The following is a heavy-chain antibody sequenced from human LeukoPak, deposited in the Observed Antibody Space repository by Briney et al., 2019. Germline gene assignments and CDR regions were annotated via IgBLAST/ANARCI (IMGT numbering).Heavy chain of an antibody. J-gene: IGHJ4*02. CDR1: GYTFTGYY. Sequence: ASVKVSCKASGYTFTGYYMHWVRQAPGQGLEWMGWISPNSGGTNYAQKFQGRVTMTRDTSISTAYMELSRLRSDDTAVYYCARVPAAIKRPSGYFDYWGQGTLVTVSS. V-gene: IGHV1-2*02. D-gene: IGHD2-2*02. CDR3: ARVPAAIKRPSGYFDY. CDR2: ISPNSGGT.